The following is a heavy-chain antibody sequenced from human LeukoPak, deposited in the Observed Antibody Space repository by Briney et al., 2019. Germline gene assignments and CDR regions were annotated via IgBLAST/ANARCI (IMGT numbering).Heavy chain of an antibody. CDR1: GGSISSISYY. V-gene: IGHV4-39*01. Sequence: SETLSLTCSVSGGSISSISYYWGWIRQPPGKGLEWIGSTYYSGSTYYNPSLKSRVTISVDTSKNQFSLKLSSVTAADTAVYYCARPQGYQLLDGEYWGQGTLVTVSS. CDR3: ARPQGYQLLDGEY. J-gene: IGHJ4*02. D-gene: IGHD2-2*01. CDR2: TYYSGST.